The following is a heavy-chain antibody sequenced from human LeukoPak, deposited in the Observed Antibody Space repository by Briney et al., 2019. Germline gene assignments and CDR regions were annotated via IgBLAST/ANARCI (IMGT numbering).Heavy chain of an antibody. CDR2: ISSSGSTI. CDR3: SNGRDSSGHFDY. J-gene: IGHJ4*02. Sequence: GGSLRLSCAASGFTFSDYYMSWIRQAPGKGLEWVSYISSSGSTIYSADSVKGRFTISRDNAKYSLYLQMNSLRAEDTAVYYCSNGRDSSGHFDYWGQGTLVTVSS. D-gene: IGHD3-22*01. V-gene: IGHV3-11*04. CDR1: GFTFSDYY.